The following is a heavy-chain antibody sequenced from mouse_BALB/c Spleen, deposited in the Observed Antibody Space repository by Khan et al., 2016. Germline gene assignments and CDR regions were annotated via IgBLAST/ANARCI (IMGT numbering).Heavy chain of an antibody. D-gene: IGHD1-1*01. CDR1: GFTFSNYW. V-gene: IGHV6-6*02. CDR2: IRLKSNNYAT. CDR3: TRCIYYGSLYAMDF. J-gene: IGHJ4*01. Sequence: EVKLEESGGGLVQPGGSMKLSCVASGFTFSNYWMNWVRQSPEKGLEWVAEIRLKSNNYATHYAEYVKGRFTISRDDSKSSVYLQMNNLIAEYTVISFCTRCIYYGSLYAMDFWGHGTSVTVSS.